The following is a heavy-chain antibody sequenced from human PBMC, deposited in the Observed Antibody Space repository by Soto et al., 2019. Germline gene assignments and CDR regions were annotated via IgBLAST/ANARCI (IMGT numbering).Heavy chain of an antibody. Sequence: PSETLSLTFTVADGSISPYYWSWIRQPPGKGLEWIGYVYYSGNTNYNPSLESRVTISVDTSRNRFSLNLTSATAADTAVYYCARKGAAASYAHYYMDVWGRGTAVTVS. CDR1: DGSISPYY. V-gene: IGHV4-59*01. J-gene: IGHJ6*03. CDR3: ARKGAAASYAHYYMDV. CDR2: VYYSGNT. D-gene: IGHD6-13*01.